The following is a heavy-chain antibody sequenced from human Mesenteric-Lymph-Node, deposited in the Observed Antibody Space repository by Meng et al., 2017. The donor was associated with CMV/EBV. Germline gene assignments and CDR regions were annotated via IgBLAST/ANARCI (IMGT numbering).Heavy chain of an antibody. V-gene: IGHV3-23*01. J-gene: IGHJ4*02. D-gene: IGHD3/OR15-3a*01. CDR3: AKGRTSDC. CDR2: ISDSGSGT. Sequence: LSLTCAASGFTFSSYAMSWVRQTPSKGLEWVSAISDSGSGTYYADSVKGRFTISRDNSNNTLYLQLSSLRAEDTAVYYCAKGRTSDCWGQGTLVTVSS. CDR1: GFTFSSYA.